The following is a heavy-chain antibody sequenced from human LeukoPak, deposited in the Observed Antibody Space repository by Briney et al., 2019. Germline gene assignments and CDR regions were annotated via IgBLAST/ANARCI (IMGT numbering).Heavy chain of an antibody. D-gene: IGHD3-22*01. CDR1: GFAFSTYW. Sequence: GGSLRLSCAASGFAFSTYWMTWVRQAPGKGLEWVAVISYDGSNKYYVDSVKGRFTISRDNSKNTLYLQMNSLRAEDTAVYYCARDPVVDYDSSGSRTWGNWFDPWGQGTLVTVSS. J-gene: IGHJ5*02. CDR2: ISYDGSNK. V-gene: IGHV3-30*03. CDR3: ARDPVVDYDSSGSRTWGNWFDP.